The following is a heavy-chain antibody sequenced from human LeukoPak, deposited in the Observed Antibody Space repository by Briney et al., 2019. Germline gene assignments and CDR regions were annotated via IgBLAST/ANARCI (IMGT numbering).Heavy chain of an antibody. CDR2: IHHSGSN. V-gene: IGHV4-38-2*01. CDR1: GYSISSGFY. D-gene: IGHD1-26*01. Sequence: SETLSLTCDVSGYSISSGFYWAWIRQPPGKGLEWIGNIHHSGSNFYNPSLKSRVSISIDTSKNQFSLNLTPVTAADTAVYYCARHKVGASYYYYYMDVWGKGTTVTVSS. J-gene: IGHJ6*03. CDR3: ARHKVGASYYYYYMDV.